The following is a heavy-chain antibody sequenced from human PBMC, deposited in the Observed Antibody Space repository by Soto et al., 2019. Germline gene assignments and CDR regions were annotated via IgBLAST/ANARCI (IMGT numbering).Heavy chain of an antibody. CDR2: IDPSDSYT. Sequence: GESLKISCKGSGYSFTSYWISWVRQMPGKGLEWMGRIDPSDSYTNYSPSFQGHVTISADKSISTAYLQWSSLKASDTAMYYCARHGGSYYFLVWRQGTLVSVSS. CDR1: GYSFTSYW. D-gene: IGHD1-26*01. CDR3: ARHGGSYYFLV. J-gene: IGHJ4*02. V-gene: IGHV5-10-1*01.